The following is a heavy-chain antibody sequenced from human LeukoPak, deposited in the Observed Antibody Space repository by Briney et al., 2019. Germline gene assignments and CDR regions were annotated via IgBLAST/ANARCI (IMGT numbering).Heavy chain of an antibody. CDR2: IYYSGST. J-gene: IGHJ5*02. CDR1: GGSISNYY. V-gene: IGHV4-59*12. D-gene: IGHD2-15*01. Sequence: PSETLSLTCTVSGGSISNYYWSWIRQPPGKGLEWIGYIYYSGSTNYNPSLTSRVTMSIDTSMNQFSLKLSSVTAADTAVYYCARGGYCSGGSCYLTWFDPWGQGTLVTVSS. CDR3: ARGGYCSGGSCYLTWFDP.